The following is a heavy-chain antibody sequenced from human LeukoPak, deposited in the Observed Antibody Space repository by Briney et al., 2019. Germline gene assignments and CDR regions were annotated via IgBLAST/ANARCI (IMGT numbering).Heavy chain of an antibody. CDR2: INSDGSST. J-gene: IGHJ6*02. V-gene: IGHV3-74*01. D-gene: IGHD6-13*01. CDR3: ASSAAGFYGMDV. CDR1: GFTLSSYW. Sequence: GGSLRLSCAASGFTLSSYWMHWVRQAPGKGLVWVSRINSDGSSTSYADSVKGRFTISRHNSKNTLYLQMNSLRPDDTAVYYCASSAAGFYGMDVWGQGATVTVSS.